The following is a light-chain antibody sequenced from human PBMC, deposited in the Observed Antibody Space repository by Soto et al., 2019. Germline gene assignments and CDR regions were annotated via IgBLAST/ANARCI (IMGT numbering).Light chain of an antibody. CDR3: QQYESTPPT. Sequence: DIVMTQSPDSLAVSLGERATINCKSSQSVLYSSNNKNYLAWYQQRPGQPPKLLIYWASTRESGVPDRFSGSGSGTDFTLTITSLQAEDGAVDYCQQYESTPPTFGQGTKLEIK. CDR2: WAS. V-gene: IGKV4-1*01. CDR1: QSVLYSSNNKNY. J-gene: IGKJ2*01.